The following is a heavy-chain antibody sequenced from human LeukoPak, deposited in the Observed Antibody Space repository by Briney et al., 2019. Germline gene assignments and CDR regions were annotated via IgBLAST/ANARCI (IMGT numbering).Heavy chain of an antibody. D-gene: IGHD5-12*01. J-gene: IGHJ4*02. CDR2: IYHSGST. Sequence: PSQTLSLTCAVSGGSISSGGYSWSWIRQPPGKGLEWIGYIYHSGSTYYSPSLKSRVTISVDRSKNQFSLKLSSVTAADTAVYYCARLGVVATIDYWGQGTLVTVSS. CDR1: GGSISSGGYS. V-gene: IGHV4-30-2*01. CDR3: ARLGVVATIDY.